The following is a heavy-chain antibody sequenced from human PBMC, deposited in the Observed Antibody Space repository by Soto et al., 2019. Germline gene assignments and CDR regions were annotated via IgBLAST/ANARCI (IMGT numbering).Heavy chain of an antibody. CDR1: GYTFTSYA. V-gene: IGHV1-3*01. CDR3: ARGGGYCSGGSCYTLSTPFDY. Sequence: QVQLVQSGAEVKKPGASVKVSCKASGYTFTSYAMHWVRQAPGQRLEWMGWINAGNGNTKYSQKFQGRVTITRDTPESIAYMELSSLGSEDTAVYYCARGGGYCSGGSCYTLSTPFDYGGQGTLVTVSS. J-gene: IGHJ4*02. D-gene: IGHD2-15*01. CDR2: INAGNGNT.